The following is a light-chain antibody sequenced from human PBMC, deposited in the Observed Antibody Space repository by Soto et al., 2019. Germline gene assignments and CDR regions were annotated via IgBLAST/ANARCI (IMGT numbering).Light chain of an antibody. CDR1: QSISTW. CDR2: DAS. V-gene: IGKV1-5*01. Sequence: DIQMTQSPSTLSAYVGERVTFTCRASQSISTWLAWYQQKPGKAPKLLIYDASSLQSDVPSRFSGSGSGTEFTLTISALQTDDFASYYCQQYMNYATFGQGTKVEIK. CDR3: QQYMNYAT. J-gene: IGKJ1*01.